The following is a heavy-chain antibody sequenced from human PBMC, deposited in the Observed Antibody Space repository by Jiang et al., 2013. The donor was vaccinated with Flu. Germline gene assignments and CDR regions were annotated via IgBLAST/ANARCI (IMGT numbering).Heavy chain of an antibody. CDR3: ARSYNWSPYYFDY. CDR2: INHSGST. J-gene: IGHJ4*02. V-gene: IGHV4-34*01. D-gene: IGHD1-1*01. CDR1: GGSFSGYY. Sequence: LLKPSETLSLTCAVYGGSFSGYYWSWIRQPPGKGLEWIGEINHSGSTNYNPSLKSRVTISVDTSKNQFSLKLSSVTAADTAVYYCARSYNWSPYYFDYWGQGTLVTVSS.